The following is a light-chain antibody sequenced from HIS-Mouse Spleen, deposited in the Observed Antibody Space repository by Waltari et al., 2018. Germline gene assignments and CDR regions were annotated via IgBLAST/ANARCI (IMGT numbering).Light chain of an antibody. CDR2: WAS. CDR3: QQYYSTPRT. Sequence: DIVMTQSPDSLAVSLGERATINCKSSQSVLYSSNHKNYLAWYQQKPGQPPKLLIYWASTRESGVPDRFSGSGSGTDFTLTISSLQAEDVAVYYCQQYYSTPRTFGQGTKLEIK. J-gene: IGKJ2*02. CDR1: QSVLYSSNHKNY. V-gene: IGKV4-1*01.